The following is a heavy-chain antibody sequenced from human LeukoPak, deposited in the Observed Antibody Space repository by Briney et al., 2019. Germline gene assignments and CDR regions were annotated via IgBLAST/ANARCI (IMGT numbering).Heavy chain of an antibody. V-gene: IGHV4-34*01. CDR1: GGSFSGYY. Sequence: PSETLSLTCAVYGGSFSGYYWSWIPQPPGKGLEWIGEINHSGSTNSNPSLKSRVTISVDTSKSQFSLKLSSVTAADTAVYYCARVDSSSFKSDYRGQGTLVTVSS. J-gene: IGHJ4*02. D-gene: IGHD6-6*01. CDR3: ARVDSSSFKSDY. CDR2: INHSGST.